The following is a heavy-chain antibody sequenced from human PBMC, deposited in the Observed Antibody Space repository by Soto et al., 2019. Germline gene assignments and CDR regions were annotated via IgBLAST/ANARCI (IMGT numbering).Heavy chain of an antibody. CDR2: IYYSGST. J-gene: IGHJ4*02. V-gene: IGHV4-59*01. CDR1: GGSISSYY. CDR3: ARWDDYGDHHFDY. Sequence: SETLSLTCTVSGGSISSYYWSWIRQPPGKGLEWIGYIYYSGSTNYNPSLKSRVTISVDTSKNQFSLKLSSVTAADTAVYYCARWDDYGDHHFDYWGQGTLVTVSS. D-gene: IGHD4-17*01.